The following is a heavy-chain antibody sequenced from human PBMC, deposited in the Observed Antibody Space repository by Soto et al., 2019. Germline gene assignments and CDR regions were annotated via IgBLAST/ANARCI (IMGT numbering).Heavy chain of an antibody. Sequence: SDTLSLTCTVSGGSISSYYWNWIRQPPGKGLEWIGYIYYRGNTNYNPSLKSRVTISVDTSKNQFSLKLSSVTAADTAVYYCARQPGYYDILTGYSTYYFDYWGQGTPVTVSS. J-gene: IGHJ4*02. D-gene: IGHD3-9*01. CDR3: ARQPGYYDILTGYSTYYFDY. CDR2: IYYRGNT. CDR1: GGSISSYY. V-gene: IGHV4-59*08.